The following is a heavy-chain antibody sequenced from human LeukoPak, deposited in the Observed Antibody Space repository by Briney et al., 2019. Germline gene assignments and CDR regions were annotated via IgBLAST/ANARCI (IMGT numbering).Heavy chain of an antibody. CDR2: MNPNSGNT. D-gene: IGHD5-24*01. CDR1: GYTFTSYD. J-gene: IGHJ4*02. V-gene: IGHV1-8*01. Sequence: ASVKVSCKASGYTFTSYDINWVRQATGQGLEWMGWMNPNSGNTGYAQKLQGRVTMTRNTSISTAYMELSSLRSEDTAVYYCARARRGMATIHDYYFDYWGQGTLVTVSS. CDR3: ARARRGMATIHDYYFDY.